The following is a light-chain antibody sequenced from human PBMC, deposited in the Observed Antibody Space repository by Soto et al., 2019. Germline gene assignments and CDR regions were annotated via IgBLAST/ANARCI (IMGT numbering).Light chain of an antibody. J-gene: IGKJ2*01. CDR3: RQSNNWPYT. CDR1: QSVRDN. Sequence: EIVMTHSPATLSVSPGERATLSCRASQSVRDNLAWYQQKPGQAPRLLIYCASTRATGIPARFSGSGSGTEFTVTINRLQSEDFALYFCRQSNNWPYTFGQGTKLEIK. CDR2: CAS. V-gene: IGKV3-15*01.